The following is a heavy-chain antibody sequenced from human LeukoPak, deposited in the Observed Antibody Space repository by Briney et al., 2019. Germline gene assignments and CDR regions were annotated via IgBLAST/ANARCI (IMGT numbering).Heavy chain of an antibody. CDR2: IYYSGNT. V-gene: IGHV4-39*07. CDR3: ARDERHYGSGSPDRSYYYYYYYMDV. Sequence: PSETLSLTCSVSGGSISSSAYYWGWIRQPPGQGLEWIGSIYYSGNTYYNPSLKSPVTISIDTSKNQFSLRLISVTAADTAVYYCARDERHYGSGSPDRSYYYYYYYMDVWGKGTTVTISS. D-gene: IGHD3-10*01. CDR1: GGSISSSAYY. J-gene: IGHJ6*03.